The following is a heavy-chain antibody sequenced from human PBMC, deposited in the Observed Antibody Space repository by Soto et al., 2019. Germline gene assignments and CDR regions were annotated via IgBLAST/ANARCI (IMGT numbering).Heavy chain of an antibody. J-gene: IGHJ4*02. CDR3: ASVSIAVVALARHTYLDY. CDR1: GFTFSSYW. Sequence: GGSLRLSCAASGFTFSSYWMSWVRQAPGKGLEWVANIKQDGSEKYYVDSVKGRFTISRDNAKNTLFLQMNSLRAEDTAVYYCASVSIAVVALARHTYLDYWGQGTLVTVSS. CDR2: IKQDGSEK. D-gene: IGHD6-19*01. V-gene: IGHV3-7*01.